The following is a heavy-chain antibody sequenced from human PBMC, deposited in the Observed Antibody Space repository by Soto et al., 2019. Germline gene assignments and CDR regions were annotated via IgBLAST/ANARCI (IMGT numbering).Heavy chain of an antibody. CDR3: AKDEVLVEVVARDYYGMDV. J-gene: IGHJ6*02. D-gene: IGHD2-15*01. CDR1: GFTFSDYA. CDR2: VSHDGRNT. V-gene: IGHV3-30*18. Sequence: GGSLRLSCAASGFTFSDYAMHWVRQAPGKGLEWVAVVSHDGRNTHYADSVKGRFTISRDNSKNTLYLQMNNLRAEDTAVYYCAKDEVLVEVVARDYYGMDVWGQGTTVTVSS.